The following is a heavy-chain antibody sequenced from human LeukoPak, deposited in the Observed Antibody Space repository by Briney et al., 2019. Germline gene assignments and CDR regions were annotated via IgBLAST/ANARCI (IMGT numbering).Heavy chain of an antibody. V-gene: IGHV3-30*18. CDR2: ISYDGSNK. CDR1: GFTFSSYG. CDR3: AKGPSSYYDSSGYHSFDY. J-gene: IGHJ4*02. Sequence: GGSLRLSCAASGFTFSSYGMHWVRQAPGKGLEWVAVISYDGSNKYYADSVKGRFTISRDNSKNTLYLQMNSLRAEDTAVYYCAKGPSSYYDSSGYHSFDYWGQGTLVTVSS. D-gene: IGHD3-22*01.